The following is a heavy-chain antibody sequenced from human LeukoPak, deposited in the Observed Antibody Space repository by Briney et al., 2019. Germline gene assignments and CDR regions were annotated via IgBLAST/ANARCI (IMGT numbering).Heavy chain of an antibody. Sequence: GGSLKLSCAASGFAFSASDIHWVRQASGKGLEWIVRIKTKANNDATAYAVSVKGRFTISRDDSKNTAYLQVNSLKTEDTAVYYCTRLHRGAETDYYYYGLDVWGQGTTVAVSS. J-gene: IGHJ6*02. CDR3: TRLHRGAETDYYYYGLDV. V-gene: IGHV3-73*01. CDR2: IKTKANNDAT. CDR1: GFAFSASD. D-gene: IGHD1-26*01.